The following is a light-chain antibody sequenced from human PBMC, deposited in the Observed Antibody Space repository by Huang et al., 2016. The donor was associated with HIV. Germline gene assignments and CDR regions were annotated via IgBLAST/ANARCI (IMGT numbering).Light chain of an antibody. CDR1: QSVSSN. CDR3: QQYNNWPRT. CDR2: GAS. V-gene: IGKV3-15*01. J-gene: IGKJ1*01. Sequence: EIVMTQSPATLSVSPGERATLSCRASQSVSSNFAWYQQKPGQAPRLLMYGASTRATNIPARFSGSGSGTEFTLTISSLQSEDFAVYYCQQYNNWPRTFGQGTKVEIK.